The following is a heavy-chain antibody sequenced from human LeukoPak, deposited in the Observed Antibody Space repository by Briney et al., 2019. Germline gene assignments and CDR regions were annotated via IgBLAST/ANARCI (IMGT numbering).Heavy chain of an antibody. CDR1: GFTLSSTA. CDR2: MNGGNDGT. V-gene: IGHV3-23*01. CDR3: AKDFWGFSFGY. D-gene: IGHD7-27*01. Sequence: GGSLRLSCAASGFTLSSTAMAWVRQAQGKGLEWVSAMNGGNDGTHYADSVKGRFTISRDNSKNTLYLQMNSLRVEDTALYYCAKDFWGFSFGYWGQGILVTVSS. J-gene: IGHJ4*02.